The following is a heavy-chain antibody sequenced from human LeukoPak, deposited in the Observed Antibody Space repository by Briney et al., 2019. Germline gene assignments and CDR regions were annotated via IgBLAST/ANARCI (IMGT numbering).Heavy chain of an antibody. CDR3: AKDSSNIMGARLDY. Sequence: GGSLRLSCAASGLTFNSYAMSWGHQAPGRGLEWVSGISISGGSTYYADSVKGRFTISRDNSKNTLFLQMNSLRAEDTAVYYCAKDSSNIMGARLDYWGQGTLVTVSS. CDR2: ISISGGST. D-gene: IGHD1-26*01. J-gene: IGHJ4*02. CDR1: GLTFNSYA. V-gene: IGHV3-23*01.